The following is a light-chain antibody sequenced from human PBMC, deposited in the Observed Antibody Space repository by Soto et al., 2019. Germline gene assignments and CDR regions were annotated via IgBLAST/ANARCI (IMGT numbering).Light chain of an antibody. V-gene: IGLV2-8*01. Sequence: QSALTQPPSASGSPGQSVTISCAGTSSDIGLYNYVSWYQHHPGKAPKLIIYEVSKRPSGVPDRFSGSKSGNTASLTVSGFQGEEGGDFSWRSYAGDINFHVFGGGTKGTAL. CDR1: SSDIGLYNY. CDR2: EVS. CDR3: RSYAGDINFHV. J-gene: IGLJ2*01.